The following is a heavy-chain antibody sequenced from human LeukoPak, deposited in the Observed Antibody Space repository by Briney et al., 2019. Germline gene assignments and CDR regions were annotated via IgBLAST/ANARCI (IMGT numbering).Heavy chain of an antibody. CDR3: ARDGYSSSWYYFDY. CDR1: GFTFSSYW. D-gene: IGHD6-13*01. CDR2: IKQDGSEK. V-gene: IGHV3-7*01. J-gene: IGHJ4*02. Sequence: GGSLRLSCAASGFTFSSYWMSWVRQAPGKGLEWVANIKQDGSEKYYVDSVKGRFTISRDNAKNSLYLQMSSLRAEDTAVYYCARDGYSSSWYYFDYWGQGTLVTVSS.